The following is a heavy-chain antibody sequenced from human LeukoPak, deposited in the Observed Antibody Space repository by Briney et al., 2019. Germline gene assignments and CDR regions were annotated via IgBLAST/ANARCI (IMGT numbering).Heavy chain of an antibody. J-gene: IGHJ6*03. D-gene: IGHD3-9*01. V-gene: IGHV1-18*04. CDR2: ISAYNGNT. CDR1: GYTFTGYY. Sequence: WASVKVSCKASGYTFTGYYMHWVRQAPGQGLEWMGWISAYNGNTNYAQKLQGRVTMTTDTSTSTAYMELRSLRSDDTAVYYCARVWENVLRYFAVPVLPDYYYYYMDVWGKGTTVTISS. CDR3: ARVWENVLRYFAVPVLPDYYYYYMDV.